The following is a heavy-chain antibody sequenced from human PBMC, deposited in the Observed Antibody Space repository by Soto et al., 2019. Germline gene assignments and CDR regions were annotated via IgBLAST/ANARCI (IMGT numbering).Heavy chain of an antibody. D-gene: IGHD6-6*01. V-gene: IGHV5-10-1*01. CDR3: ARNPGKMVSSSGWFDP. Sequence: PGESLKISCKGSGYSFTSYWISWVRQMPGKGLEWMGRIDPSDSYTNYSPSFQGHVTISADKSISTAYLQWSSLKASDTAMYYCARNPGKMVSSSGWFDPWGQGTLVTSPQ. J-gene: IGHJ5*02. CDR2: IDPSDSYT. CDR1: GYSFTSYW.